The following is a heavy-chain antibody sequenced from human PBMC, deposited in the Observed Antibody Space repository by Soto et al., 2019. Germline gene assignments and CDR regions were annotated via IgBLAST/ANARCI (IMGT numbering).Heavy chain of an antibody. CDR3: ARHGERTIRSLNWFDP. J-gene: IGHJ5*02. CDR2: MYYSGST. CDR1: GGSISSSNYF. Sequence: SETLSLTCTVSGGSISSSNYFWGWIRQPPGKGLEWIGSMYYSGSTYYNPSLKSRVTISVDTSKNQFSLKLSSVTAADTAMYYCARHGERTIRSLNWFDPRAQGTLVTVSS. V-gene: IGHV4-39*01. D-gene: IGHD4-17*01.